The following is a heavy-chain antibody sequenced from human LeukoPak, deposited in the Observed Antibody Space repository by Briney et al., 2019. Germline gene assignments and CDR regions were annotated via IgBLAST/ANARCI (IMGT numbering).Heavy chain of an antibody. J-gene: IGHJ4*02. Sequence: SETLSLTCTLSGASIISDYWSWLRQPPGREPDWIGYIYSSGTTKYNPSLQSRVTISIDTSKNQFTLKLTSMTAAHTAVYFCSRHLQSRPGCYFDYWGQGTLVTVSS. CDR1: GASIISDY. D-gene: IGHD6-6*01. CDR2: IYSSGTT. CDR3: SRHLQSRPGCYFDY. V-gene: IGHV4-4*09.